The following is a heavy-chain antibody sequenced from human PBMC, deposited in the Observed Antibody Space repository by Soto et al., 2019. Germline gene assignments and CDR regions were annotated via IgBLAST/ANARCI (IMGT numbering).Heavy chain of an antibody. CDR1: GYTFTYRY. V-gene: IGHV1-45*02. CDR2: ITPFNGNT. J-gene: IGHJ3*02. Sequence: SVKVSCKASGYTFTYRYLHWVRQAPGQALEWKGWITPFNGNTSYAQKFQDRVTITRDRSMSTAYMELSSLRSEDTAMYYCARSNCWGYGGKHDAFDIWGQGTMVTVSS. D-gene: IGHD2-15*01. CDR3: ARSNCWGYGGKHDAFDI.